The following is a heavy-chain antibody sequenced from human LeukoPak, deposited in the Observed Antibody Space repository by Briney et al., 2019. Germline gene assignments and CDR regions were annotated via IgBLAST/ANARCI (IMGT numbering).Heavy chain of an antibody. CDR1: GYTLTELS. J-gene: IGHJ6*02. V-gene: IGHV1-24*01. CDR3: ATRHCSSTSCYYYYGMDV. Sequence: SVKVSCKVSGYTLTELSMHWVRQAPGKGLEWMGGFDPEDGETIYAQKFQGRVTMTRNTSISTAYMELSSLRSEDTAVYYCATRHCSSTSCYYYYGMDVWGQGTTVTVSS. CDR2: FDPEDGET. D-gene: IGHD2-2*01.